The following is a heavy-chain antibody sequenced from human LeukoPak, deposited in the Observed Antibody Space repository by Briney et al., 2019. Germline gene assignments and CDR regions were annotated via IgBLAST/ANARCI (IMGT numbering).Heavy chain of an antibody. CDR2: NSSSGSAI. D-gene: IGHD3-10*01. J-gene: IGHJ4*02. Sequence: GGSLRLSCAASGFTFSNYYMSWIRQAPGKGLDCVSYNSSSGSAIYYADSVKGRFTISTDNANNSLYLQMNSLRAEDTALYYCARQPYYYSSGSRNYYFDYWGQGTLVTVSS. CDR3: ARQPYYYSSGSRNYYFDY. CDR1: GFTFSNYY. V-gene: IGHV3-11*01.